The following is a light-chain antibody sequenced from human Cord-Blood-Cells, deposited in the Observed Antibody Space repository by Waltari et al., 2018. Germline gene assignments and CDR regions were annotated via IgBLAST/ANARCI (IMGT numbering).Light chain of an antibody. Sequence: SYVLTRPPSVSVAPGKTARITCGGNNIGSKSVHWYQQKPGQAPVLVIYYDSDRPSGIPERFSGSNSGNTATLTISRVEAGDEADYYCQVWDSSSDRWVFGGGTKLTVL. CDR3: QVWDSSSDRWV. CDR1: NIGSKS. CDR2: YDS. J-gene: IGLJ3*02. V-gene: IGLV3-21*04.